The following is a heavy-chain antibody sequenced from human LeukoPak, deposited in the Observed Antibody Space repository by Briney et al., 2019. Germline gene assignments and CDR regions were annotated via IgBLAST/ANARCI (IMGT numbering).Heavy chain of an antibody. CDR1: GASMNGHY. Sequence: PSETLSLTCSVSGASMNGHYWTWIRLSPGKGLEWIGYISDSGSTSYNPSLRSRVIMALEASKTEFSLRLNSVTVADTAVYYCARAGGREYSGSYPNWFDPWGQGTLVTVSS. CDR2: ISDSGST. D-gene: IGHD1-26*01. CDR3: ARAGGREYSGSYPNWFDP. J-gene: IGHJ5*02. V-gene: IGHV4-59*11.